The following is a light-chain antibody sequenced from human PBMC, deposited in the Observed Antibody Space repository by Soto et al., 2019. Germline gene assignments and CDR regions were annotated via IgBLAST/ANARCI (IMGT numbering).Light chain of an antibody. CDR3: QQLNTYPLT. CDR2: AAS. V-gene: IGKV1-9*01. J-gene: IGKJ4*01. CDR1: QGVRIY. Sequence: IQLTQSPSSLSASVGDRVTITCRASQGVRIYLAWYQQKPGKAPNLLIYAASTLQSGVPSRFSGSGSGTDFTLTISSLQPEDFATYYCQQLNTYPLTFGGGTKVEIK.